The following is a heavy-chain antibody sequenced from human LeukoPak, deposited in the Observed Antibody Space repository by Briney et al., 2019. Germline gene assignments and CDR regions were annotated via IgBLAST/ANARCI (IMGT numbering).Heavy chain of an antibody. CDR3: AGAVVVAATASYGMDV. D-gene: IGHD2-15*01. V-gene: IGHV6-1*01. Sequence: SQTLSLTCAISGDSFSSNSAAWNWIRQSPSRGLEWLGSTYYRSKWYNDYAVSVKSRITINPDTSKNQFSLQLNSVTPEDTAVYYCAGAVVVAATASYGMDVWGQGTTVTVSS. CDR2: TYYRSKWYN. J-gene: IGHJ6*02. CDR1: GDSFSSNSAA.